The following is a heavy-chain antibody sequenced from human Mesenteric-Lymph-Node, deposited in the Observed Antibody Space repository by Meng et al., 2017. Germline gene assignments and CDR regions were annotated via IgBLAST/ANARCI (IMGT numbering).Heavy chain of an antibody. CDR3: AKSMVRGVIFRHAFDI. Sequence: GESLKISCAASGFTFDDYAMPWVRQAPGKGLEWVSLISWDGGSTYYADSVKGRFTISRDNSKNSLYLQMNSLRAEDTALYYCAKSMVRGVIFRHAFDIWGQGTMVTVSS. CDR2: ISWDGGST. V-gene: IGHV3-43D*03. D-gene: IGHD3-10*01. CDR1: GFTFDDYA. J-gene: IGHJ3*02.